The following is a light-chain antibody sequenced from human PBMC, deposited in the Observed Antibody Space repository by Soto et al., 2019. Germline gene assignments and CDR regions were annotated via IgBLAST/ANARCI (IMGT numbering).Light chain of an antibody. Sequence: EIVMTQSPATLSVSPGERATLSCRASQSVSNNLARYRHKPGQAPRLRIYGASTRATGIPARFSGSGSGTEFTLTISSLQSEDFAVYYCQQYNNWPRTFGQGTKVEIK. CDR2: GAS. CDR3: QQYNNWPRT. J-gene: IGKJ1*01. V-gene: IGKV3-15*01. CDR1: QSVSNN.